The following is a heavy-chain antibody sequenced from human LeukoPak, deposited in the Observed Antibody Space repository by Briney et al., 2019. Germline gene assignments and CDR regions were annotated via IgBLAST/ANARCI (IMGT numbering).Heavy chain of an antibody. CDR2: IYYSGNT. CDR3: AREMGSGSEFDY. D-gene: IGHD6-19*01. V-gene: IGHV4-59*01. CDR1: GGSISSYH. Sequence: SETLSLTCTVSGGSISSYHWNWIRQPPGKGLEWIGYIYYSGNTNYNPSLKSRVTISIDTSKNQFSLKLSSVTAADTAVYYCAREMGSGSEFDYWGQGTLVTASS. J-gene: IGHJ4*02.